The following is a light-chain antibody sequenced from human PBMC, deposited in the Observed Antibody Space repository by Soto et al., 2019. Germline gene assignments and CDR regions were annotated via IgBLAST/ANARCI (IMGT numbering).Light chain of an antibody. Sequence: EILLTQSPCTLSLSAGERATLSCRASQSVSKNYLAWYQQKPGHAPSLLIYGASNRATGIPDRLSGSGSGTDYTLTISRLEPEDFAVYYCQQYGSSGTFGQGTKVDIK. CDR1: QSVSKNY. CDR2: GAS. CDR3: QQYGSSGT. J-gene: IGKJ1*01. V-gene: IGKV3-20*01.